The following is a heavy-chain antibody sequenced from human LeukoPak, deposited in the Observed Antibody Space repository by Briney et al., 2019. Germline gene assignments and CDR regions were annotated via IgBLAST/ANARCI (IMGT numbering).Heavy chain of an antibody. CDR3: AKAPHTSSAYFFDS. V-gene: IGHV3-30*02. D-gene: IGHD6-13*01. CDR1: GFTFSGYG. Sequence: TGGSLRLSCAASGFTFSGYGMHWVRQAPGKGLEWVAFVRYDGSNKYYADSVKGRFTISRDDSKSTLYLQMNSLRAEDTALYYCAKAPHTSSAYFFDSWGQGTLVTVSS. CDR2: VRYDGSNK. J-gene: IGHJ4*02.